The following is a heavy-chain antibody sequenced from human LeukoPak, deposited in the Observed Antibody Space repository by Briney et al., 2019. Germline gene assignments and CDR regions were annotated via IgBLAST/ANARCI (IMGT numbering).Heavy chain of an antibody. J-gene: IGHJ4*02. D-gene: IGHD3-16*02. CDR3: ARGSGDYVWGSYRPIHLDS. V-gene: IGHV1-69*01. CDR1: GGTFSTSA. CDR2: IIPMFGTA. Sequence: SVKLSCKTSGGTFSTSAISWVRQAPGQGLEWMGGIIPMFGTADYAQQFQGRVTITADESTTTAYMDLSGMRSEDTAVYYCARGSGDYVWGSYRPIHLDSWGQGTLVTVSS.